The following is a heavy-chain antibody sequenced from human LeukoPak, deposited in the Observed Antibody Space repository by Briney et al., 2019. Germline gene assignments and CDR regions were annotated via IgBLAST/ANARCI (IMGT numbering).Heavy chain of an antibody. CDR2: IYTSGGT. V-gene: IGHV4-4*07. CDR3: ARSLTGYYYYMDV. CDR1: GGSISSYY. J-gene: IGHJ6*03. Sequence: PSETLSLTCTVSGGSISSYYWSWIRQPAGKGLEWIGRIYTSGGTNYNPSLKSRVTISVDKSKNQFSLKLSSVTAADTAVYYCARSLTGYYYYMDVWGKGTTVTVSS.